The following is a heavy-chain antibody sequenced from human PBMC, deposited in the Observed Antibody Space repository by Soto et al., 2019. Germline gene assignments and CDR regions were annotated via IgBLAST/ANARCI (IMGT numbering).Heavy chain of an antibody. D-gene: IGHD3-22*01. Sequence: PSETLSLTCTVSGGSVSSGSDYWSWIRQPPGKGLEWMGYIYYSGSTNYNPSLKSRVTISVDTSKNQFSLKLSSVTAADTAVYYCASHLRVYESSGYSDYWGQGTLVTVSS. CDR3: ASHLRVYESSGYSDY. V-gene: IGHV4-61*01. CDR1: GGSVSSGSDY. CDR2: IYYSGST. J-gene: IGHJ4*02.